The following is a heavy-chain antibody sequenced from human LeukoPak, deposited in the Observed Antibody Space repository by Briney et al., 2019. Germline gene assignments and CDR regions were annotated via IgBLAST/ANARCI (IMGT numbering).Heavy chain of an antibody. CDR2: INNSGGST. D-gene: IGHD5-12*01. CDR1: GFTFSSYA. J-gene: IGHJ5*02. Sequence: GGSLRLSCAASGFTFSSYAMNWVRQAPGKGLAWVSGINNSGGSTYYADSVKGRFTISRDNSKNMLYLQMNSLRAEDTAVYYCAKPPGLRRLDPWGQGTLVTVSS. CDR3: AKPPGLRRLDP. V-gene: IGHV3-23*01.